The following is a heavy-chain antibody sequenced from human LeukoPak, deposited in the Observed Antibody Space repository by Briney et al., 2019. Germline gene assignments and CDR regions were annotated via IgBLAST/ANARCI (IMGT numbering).Heavy chain of an antibody. Sequence: KLGESLKISCKNSGYTITNYWIGWVRQMPGKGLEWMGIIYPGDSDTRYSPSFQGQVTISADKSISTAYLQWSSLKASDTAMYYCASWANDFWSGYYNGDDAFDIWGQGTMVTVSS. CDR1: GYTITNYW. V-gene: IGHV5-51*01. CDR3: ASWANDFWSGYYNGDDAFDI. CDR2: IYPGDSDT. D-gene: IGHD3-3*01. J-gene: IGHJ3*02.